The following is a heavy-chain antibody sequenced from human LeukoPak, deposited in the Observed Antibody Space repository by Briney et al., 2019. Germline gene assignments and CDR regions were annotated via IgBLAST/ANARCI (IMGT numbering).Heavy chain of an antibody. V-gene: IGHV3-33*01. CDR2: IWYDGRNK. CDR1: GFTFSDHG. CDR3: ARSLLLTGESFDY. D-gene: IGHD3-16*01. J-gene: IGHJ4*02. Sequence: GGSLRLSCTASGFTFSDHGMHWVRQAPGKGLEWVAVIWYDGRNKYYAESAKGRFTVSRDNSKNTVYLQMNSLRAEDTAAYYCARSLLLTGESFDYWGQGTLVTVSS.